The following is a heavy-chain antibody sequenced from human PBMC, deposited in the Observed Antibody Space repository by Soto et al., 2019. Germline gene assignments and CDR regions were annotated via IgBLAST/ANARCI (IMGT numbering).Heavy chain of an antibody. CDR1: GFIVSHNY. CDR3: GRLPDYSYLFGLDV. J-gene: IGHJ6*02. Sequence: EVQLVESGGGLIQPGGSLRLSCAASGFIVSHNYMSWVRQAPGKGLEWVSLIYDDGRSYYADSVKGRFTISRDNSKNMLYLQLNRLRAEDSAVYYCGRLPDYSYLFGLDVWGQGTTVTVSS. V-gene: IGHV3-53*01. CDR2: IYDDGRS.